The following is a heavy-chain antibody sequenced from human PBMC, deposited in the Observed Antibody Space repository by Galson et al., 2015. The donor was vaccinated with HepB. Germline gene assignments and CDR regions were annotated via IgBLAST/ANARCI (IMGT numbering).Heavy chain of an antibody. D-gene: IGHD4-17*01. V-gene: IGHV3-33*01. CDR2: LWYDGNNK. J-gene: IGHJ4*02. CDR1: GFTFSKYG. Sequence: SLRLSCAVSGFTFSKYGMHWVRQAPGKGLEWVALLWYDGNNKYYADSVKGRFTISRDNSKNTLYLQMDCLRTEDTAVYYCARGGDGVLNYLDYWGPGTLVTVSS. CDR3: ARGGDGVLNYLDY.